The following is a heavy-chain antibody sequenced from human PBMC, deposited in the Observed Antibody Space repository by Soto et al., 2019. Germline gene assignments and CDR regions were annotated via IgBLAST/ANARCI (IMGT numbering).Heavy chain of an antibody. V-gene: IGHV3-7*01. CDR1: GFTFSSYW. CDR3: ARSGDRMVNPAASSI. J-gene: IGHJ4*02. Sequence: EVQLVESGGGLVQPGGSLRLSCAASGFTFSSYWMSWVRQAPGKGLEWVANIKQDGSEKYYVDSVKGRFTISRDNAKNSLYLQMNSLRAEDTAVYYCARSGDRMVNPAASSIWGQGTLVTVSS. D-gene: IGHD2-2*01. CDR2: IKQDGSEK.